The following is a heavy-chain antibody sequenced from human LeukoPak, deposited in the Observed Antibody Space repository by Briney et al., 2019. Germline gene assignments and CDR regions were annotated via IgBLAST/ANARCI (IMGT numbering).Heavy chain of an antibody. Sequence: SVKVSCKASGGTFSSYAISWVRQAPGQGLEWMGGIIPIFGTANYAQKFQGRVTMTEDTSTDTAYMELSSLRSEDTAVYYCATLKYYYDSSGYYYWGQGTLVTVSS. CDR1: GGTFSSYA. CDR3: ATLKYYYDSSGYYY. J-gene: IGHJ4*02. V-gene: IGHV1-69*06. D-gene: IGHD3-22*01. CDR2: IIPIFGTA.